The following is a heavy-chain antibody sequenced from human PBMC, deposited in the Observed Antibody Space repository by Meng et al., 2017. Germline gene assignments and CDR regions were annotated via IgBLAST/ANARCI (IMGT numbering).Heavy chain of an antibody. CDR2: IKQDGSEK. J-gene: IGHJ3*02. D-gene: IGHD6-19*01. CDR3: AKDRGSGWYFGAFDI. CDR1: GYSISSGYY. V-gene: IGHV3-7*03. Sequence: GGSLRLSCAVSGYSISSGYYWGWIRQPPGKGLEWVANIKQDGSEKYYVDSVKGRFTISRDNAKNSLYLQMNSLRAEDTALYYCAKDRGSGWYFGAFDIWGQGTMVTVSS.